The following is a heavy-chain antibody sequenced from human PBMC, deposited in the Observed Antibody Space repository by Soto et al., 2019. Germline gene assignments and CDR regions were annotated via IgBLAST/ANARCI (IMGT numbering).Heavy chain of an antibody. J-gene: IGHJ6*02. CDR1: AFRVSSYS. Sequence: GVWVRVGCSGSAFRVSSYSNDLVRQRQGKGQGWVSSISSSSSYIYYADSVKGRFTISRDNAKNSLYLQMNSLRAEDTAVYYCARYDRSGYSWYYYYYDMDVWGQGTTVTVSS. CDR3: ARYDRSGYSWYYYYYDMDV. V-gene: IGHV3-21*01. CDR2: ISSSSSYI. D-gene: IGHD3-22*01.